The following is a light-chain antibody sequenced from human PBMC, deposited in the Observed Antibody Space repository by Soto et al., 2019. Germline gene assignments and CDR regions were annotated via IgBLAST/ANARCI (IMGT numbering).Light chain of an antibody. Sequence: QSVLTQPASVSGSPGQSITISCTGTSSNVGSYNLVSWYQQHPGKAPKLMIYEGSKRPSRVSNRFSGSKSGNTASLTISGLQAEDEADYYCCSYAGSGTWVFGGGTKLTVL. J-gene: IGLJ3*02. CDR2: EGS. V-gene: IGLV2-23*01. CDR1: SSNVGSYNL. CDR3: CSYAGSGTWV.